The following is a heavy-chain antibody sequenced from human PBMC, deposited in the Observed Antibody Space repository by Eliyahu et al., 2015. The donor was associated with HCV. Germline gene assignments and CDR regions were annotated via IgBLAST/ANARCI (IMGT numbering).Heavy chain of an antibody. V-gene: IGHV4-34*02. J-gene: IGHJ4*02. CDR1: GGSFSGYY. D-gene: IGHD3-10*01. Sequence: QVQLQQWGAGLLKPSETLSLTCAVYGGSFSGYYWSWIRQPPGKGLEWIGEINHSGSTNYNPSLKSRVTISVDTSKNQFSLKLSSVTAADTAVYYCARGRVKMVRGPFDYWGQGTLVTVSS. CDR2: INHSGST. CDR3: ARGRVKMVRGPFDY.